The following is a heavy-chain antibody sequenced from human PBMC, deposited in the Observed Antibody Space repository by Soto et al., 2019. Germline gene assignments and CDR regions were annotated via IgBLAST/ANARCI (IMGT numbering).Heavy chain of an antibody. J-gene: IGHJ4*02. CDR2: MNPNSGNT. CDR3: ARLSTRYSSRHTTSTRYFDY. V-gene: IGHV1-8*01. CDR1: GYTFTSYD. D-gene: IGHD6-13*01. Sequence: ASVKVSCKASGYTFTSYDINWVRQATGQGLEWMGWMNPNSGNTGYAQKFQGRVTMTRNTSISTAYMELSSLRSEDTAVYYCARLSTRYSSRHTTSTRYFDYWGQGTLVTVSS.